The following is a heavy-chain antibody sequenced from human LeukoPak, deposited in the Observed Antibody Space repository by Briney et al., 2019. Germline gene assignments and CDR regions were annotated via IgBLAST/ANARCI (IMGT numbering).Heavy chain of an antibody. Sequence: ASVKVSCKVSGYTLTELSMHWVRQAPGKGLEWMGGFDPEDGETIYAQKFKGRVTMTEDTSTDTAYMELSSLRSEDTAVYYCATAGQPYYDFWSGYNDYWGQGTLVTVSS. J-gene: IGHJ4*02. D-gene: IGHD3-3*01. CDR3: ATAGQPYYDFWSGYNDY. CDR2: FDPEDGET. CDR1: GYTLTELS. V-gene: IGHV1-24*01.